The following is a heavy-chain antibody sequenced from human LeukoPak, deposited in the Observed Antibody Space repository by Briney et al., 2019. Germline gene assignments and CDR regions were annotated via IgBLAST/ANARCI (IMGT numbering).Heavy chain of an antibody. V-gene: IGHV3-30*03. D-gene: IGHD1-26*01. J-gene: IGHJ4*02. CDR3: ASSLGGSGSYYYMDPFDF. CDR2: ISYDGSNK. CDR1: GFTFSSYG. Sequence: GGSLRLSCAASGFTFSSYGMHWVRQAPGKGLEWVAVISYDGSNKYYADSVKGRFTISRDNSKNTLYLQMNSLRAEDTAVYYCASSLGGSGSYYYMDPFDFWGQGTLVTVSS.